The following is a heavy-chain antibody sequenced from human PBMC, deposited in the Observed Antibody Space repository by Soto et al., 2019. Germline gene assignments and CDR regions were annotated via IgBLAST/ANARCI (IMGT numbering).Heavy chain of an antibody. CDR1: GYTFTSSG. CDR2: ISLYNGKT. D-gene: IGHD3-22*01. J-gene: IGHJ4*02. V-gene: IGHV1-18*01. Sequence: ASVKVSCKASGYTFTSSGISWVRQAPGQGLEWMGWISLYNGKTDYSQRLQDRVTMTTDTSTSTAYLELRSLRSDDTAVYFCARGFYYDSSGASPYYFDYWGQGTLVTVSS. CDR3: ARGFYYDSSGASPYYFDY.